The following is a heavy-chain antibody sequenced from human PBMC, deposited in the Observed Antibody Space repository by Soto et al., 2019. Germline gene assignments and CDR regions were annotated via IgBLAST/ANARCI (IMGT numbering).Heavy chain of an antibody. Sequence: QVQLVQSGAEVKKPGSSVKVSCKASGDTFSNYTICWVRQAPGQGLEWMGGIFPIFGTAYYAQKFQGRVTITADESTSTAYMELSSLRSEDTAVYYCASGYYDSSGYFDYWGQGTLVTVSS. CDR1: GDTFSNYT. D-gene: IGHD3-22*01. CDR3: ASGYYDSSGYFDY. CDR2: IFPIFGTA. J-gene: IGHJ4*02. V-gene: IGHV1-69*01.